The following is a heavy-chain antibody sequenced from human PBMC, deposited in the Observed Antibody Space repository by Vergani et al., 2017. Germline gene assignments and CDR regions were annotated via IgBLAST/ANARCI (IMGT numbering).Heavy chain of an antibody. CDR2: IYPGDSDT. D-gene: IGHD4-23*01. CDR3: ARWPHGNYYYYYSMDV. V-gene: IGHV5-51*01. J-gene: IGHJ6*02. Sequence: EVQLVQSGAEVKKPGESLKISCKGSGYSFTSYWIGWVRQMPGKGLEWMGIIYPGDSDTRYSPSFKGQVTISADKSISTAYLQWSSLKASDTAMHYCARWPHGNYYYYYSMDVWGQGTTVTVSS. CDR1: GYSFTSYW.